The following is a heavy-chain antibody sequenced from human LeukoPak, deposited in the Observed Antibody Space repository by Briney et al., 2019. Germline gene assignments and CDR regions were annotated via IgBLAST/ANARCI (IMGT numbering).Heavy chain of an antibody. V-gene: IGHV1-46*01. CDR2: INPSGGST. J-gene: IGHJ3*02. CDR1: GYTFTSYY. CDR3: ARENYDFWSGYSVTAFDI. D-gene: IGHD3-3*01. Sequence: ASVKVSCKASGYTFTSYYMHWVRQAPGQELEWMGIINPSGGSTSYAQKFQGSVTMTRDTSTSTVYMELSSLRSEDTAVYYCARENYDFWSGYSVTAFDIWGQGTMVTVSS.